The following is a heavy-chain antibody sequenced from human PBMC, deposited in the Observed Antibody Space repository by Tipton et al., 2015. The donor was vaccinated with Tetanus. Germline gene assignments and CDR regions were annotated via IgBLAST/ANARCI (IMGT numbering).Heavy chain of an antibody. CDR1: GGSISTYH. CDR2: IDYFGST. J-gene: IGHJ4*02. V-gene: IGHV4-59*01. CDR3: ARTSGYMYSDC. Sequence: TLSLTCTVSGGSISTYHWNWIRQSPGKGLEWIGYIDYFGSTKYNPSLKSRVAVSVDTSKNPLSLRLNSVTSADTAVYYCARTSGYMYSDCWGQGTLVTVSS. D-gene: IGHD3-3*01.